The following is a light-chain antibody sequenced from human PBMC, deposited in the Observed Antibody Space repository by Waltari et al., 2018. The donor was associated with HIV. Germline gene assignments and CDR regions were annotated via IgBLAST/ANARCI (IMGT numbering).Light chain of an antibody. CDR1: TSGVGCCSS. CDR3: SSYTNSDTVV. CDR2: DVS. Sequence: QSALTQTAPVSGFPGQSITISCTGPTSGVGCCSSLSWYQQHPAKAPKLVILDVSNRPSGVSNRFSGSKSGNTASLTISGLHAEDEAYYYCSSYTNSDTVVFGGGTKVTVL. V-gene: IGLV2-14*03. J-gene: IGLJ2*01.